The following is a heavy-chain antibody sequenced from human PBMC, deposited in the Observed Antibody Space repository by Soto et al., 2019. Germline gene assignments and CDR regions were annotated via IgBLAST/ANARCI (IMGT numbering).Heavy chain of an antibody. J-gene: IGHJ4*02. CDR1: GYTFSDYY. V-gene: IGHV3-11*01. CDR3: ASLYELLRGSLSPVDF. CDR2: IDTSSTKI. Sequence: PGGSLRLSCAASGYTFSDYYLSWIRQAPGKGLEWISYIDTSSTKIYYADPVRGRFTISRDNGKNSLFLEMNNLRVEDTAVYFCASLYELLRGSLSPVDFCGRGTLVTLFS. D-gene: IGHD3-3*01.